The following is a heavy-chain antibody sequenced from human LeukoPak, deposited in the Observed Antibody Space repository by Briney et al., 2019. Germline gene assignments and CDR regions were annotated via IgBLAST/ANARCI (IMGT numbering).Heavy chain of an antibody. J-gene: IGHJ5*02. Sequence: GGSLRLSCAASGFTFSTYWMHWVRQVPGKGLEWVSGITWNSGSIGYADSVKGRFTISRDNAKNSLYLQMNSLRAEDTALYYCAKAGGEYWLYNDNWFDPWGQGTLVTVSS. D-gene: IGHD3-16*01. CDR1: GFTFSTYW. CDR3: AKAGGEYWLYNDNWFDP. CDR2: ITWNSGSI. V-gene: IGHV3-9*01.